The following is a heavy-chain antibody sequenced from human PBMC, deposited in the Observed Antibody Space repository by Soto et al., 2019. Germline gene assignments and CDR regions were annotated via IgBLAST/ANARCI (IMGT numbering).Heavy chain of an antibody. CDR2: ITSNGGNT. J-gene: IGHJ6*02. V-gene: IGHV3-64*01. Sequence: EVQLVESGGGLVQPGGSLRLSCAASGFTFSSYAMHWVRQAPGKGLEYVSAITSNGGNTDYASSVKGRFTISRDNSKNTLHLQMGSLRAEDMAVYYCARRIPFGYGMDVWGPGTTVTVSS. D-gene: IGHD2-21*01. CDR1: GFTFSSYA. CDR3: ARRIPFGYGMDV.